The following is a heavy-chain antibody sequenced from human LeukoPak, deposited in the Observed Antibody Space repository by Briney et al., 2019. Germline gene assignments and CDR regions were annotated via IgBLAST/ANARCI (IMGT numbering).Heavy chain of an antibody. CDR2: LKQDGSEK. Sequence: PGGSLRLSCAASEFTFKNYWMSWVRQAPGKGLEWVANLKQDGSEKYYVDSVKGRFTISRDNAKNLLYLQMDSLRAEDTAVYYCARGRGIVDVWGQGTTVTVSS. CDR3: ARGRGIVDV. J-gene: IGHJ6*02. D-gene: IGHD6-13*01. CDR1: EFTFKNYW. V-gene: IGHV3-7*03.